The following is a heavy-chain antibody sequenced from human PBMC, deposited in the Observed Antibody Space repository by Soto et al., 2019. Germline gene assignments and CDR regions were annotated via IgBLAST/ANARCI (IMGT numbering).Heavy chain of an antibody. CDR2: MNPNSGNT. J-gene: IGHJ4*02. V-gene: IGHV1-8*01. D-gene: IGHD4-17*01. CDR1: GYTFTSYD. CDR3: ARVSELYAYGDRPYY. Sequence: QVQLVQSGAEVKNPGASVKVSCTASGYTFTSYDIDWERQATGQALELMGWMNPNSGNTGYAQKFQGRFTMTRNTSISTAYRELRSLRSEDTAVYYCARVSELYAYGDRPYYWGQGSLVTVS.